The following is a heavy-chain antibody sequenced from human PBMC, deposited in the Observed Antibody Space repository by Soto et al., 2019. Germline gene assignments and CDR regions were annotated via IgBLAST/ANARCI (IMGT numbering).Heavy chain of an antibody. V-gene: IGHV4-61*01. J-gene: IGHJ3*02. CDR3: AREYLYGDYVPAYDAFHI. D-gene: IGHD4-17*01. CDR1: GGSVSSGSYY. CDR2: IYYSGST. Sequence: QVQLQESGPVLVKPSETLSLTCTVSGGSVSSGSYYWSWIRQPPGKVLEWIWYIYYSGSTNYNPTLKSRVTFSVDTSINTFSLELGSVTAADTAVYYCAREYLYGDYVPAYDAFHIWGQGTMVTVSS.